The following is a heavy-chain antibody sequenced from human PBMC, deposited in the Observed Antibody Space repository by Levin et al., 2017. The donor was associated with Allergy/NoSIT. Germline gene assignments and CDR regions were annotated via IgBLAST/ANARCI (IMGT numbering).Heavy chain of an antibody. CDR1: GGSISSYY. V-gene: IGHV4-59*01. CDR3: ARDMVFDY. D-gene: IGHD3-10*01. Sequence: PSETLSLTCTVSGGSISSYYWSWIRQPPGKGLEWIGYIYYSGSTNYNPSLKSRVTISVDTSKNQFSLKLSSVTAADTAVYYCARDMVFDYWGQGTLVTVSS. CDR2: IYYSGST. J-gene: IGHJ4*02.